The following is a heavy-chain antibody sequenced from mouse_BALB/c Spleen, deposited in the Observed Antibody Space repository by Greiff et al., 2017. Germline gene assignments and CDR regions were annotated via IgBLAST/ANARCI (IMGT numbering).Heavy chain of an antibody. CDR3: ARGDEDFDY. CDR1: GFTFSSYG. D-gene: IGHD3-3*01. Sequence: EVQLVESGGGLVQPGGSLKLSCAASGFTFSSYGMSWVRQTPDKRLELVATINSNGGSTYYPDSVKGRFTISRDNAKNTLYLQMSSLKSEDTAMYYCARGDEDFDYWGQGTTLTVSS. J-gene: IGHJ2*01. V-gene: IGHV5-6-3*01. CDR2: INSNGGST.